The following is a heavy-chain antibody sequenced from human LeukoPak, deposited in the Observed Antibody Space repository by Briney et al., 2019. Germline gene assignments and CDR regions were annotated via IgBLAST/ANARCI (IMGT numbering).Heavy chain of an antibody. D-gene: IGHD3-10*01. J-gene: IGHJ4*02. CDR3: AKYGSGSYKTFFSDY. CDR2: IYPGDSDT. V-gene: IGHV5-51*01. Sequence: GESLQISCKGSGYNFTNYWIGWVRQMPGKSLEWMGIIYPGDSDTRYSPSFQGQVTISADKSISTAYLQWSSLKASDTAIYYCAKYGSGSYKTFFSDYWGQGTLVTVSS. CDR1: GYNFTNYW.